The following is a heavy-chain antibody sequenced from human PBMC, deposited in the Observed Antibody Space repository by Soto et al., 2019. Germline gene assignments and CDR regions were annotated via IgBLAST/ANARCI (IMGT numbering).Heavy chain of an antibody. Sequence: GGSLRLSCAASGFTFSSYAMHWVRQAPGKGLEWVAVISYDGSNKYYADSVKGRFTISRDNSKNTLYLQMNSLRAEDTAVYYCARDGGPTRYFDYWGQGTLVTVSS. D-gene: IGHD2-15*01. CDR1: GFTFSSYA. J-gene: IGHJ4*02. CDR3: ARDGGPTRYFDY. V-gene: IGHV3-30-3*01. CDR2: ISYDGSNK.